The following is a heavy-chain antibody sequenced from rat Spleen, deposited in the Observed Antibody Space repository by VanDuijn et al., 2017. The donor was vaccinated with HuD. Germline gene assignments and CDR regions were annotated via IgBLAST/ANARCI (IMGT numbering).Heavy chain of an antibody. Sequence: EVQLVESGGGLVQPGRSMRLSCAASGFTFSNCYMAWVRQAPTKGLEWVASISTGGGNTYYRDSVKGRFTISRDNARSTLYLQMDSLRSEDTATYYCARKGTYYGYNYYVMDAWGQGASVTVSS. V-gene: IGHV5-25*01. CDR2: ISTGGGNT. D-gene: IGHD1-9*01. CDR3: ARKGTYYGYNYYVMDA. J-gene: IGHJ4*01. CDR1: GFTFSNCY.